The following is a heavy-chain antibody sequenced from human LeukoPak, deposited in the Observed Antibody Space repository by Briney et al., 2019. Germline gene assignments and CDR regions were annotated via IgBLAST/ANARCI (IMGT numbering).Heavy chain of an antibody. CDR3: AKDLRRAFSSSAFPGEAVDI. Sequence: GESMSLSWAVYRFTFSSLAMSWVRQLEGKVLEWVSATTGRGGSTYYADSVKGRVTISRDNSKNALYLQMNSLRAEDTAVYYCAKDLRRAFSSSAFPGEAVDIWGQGTMVTVSS. CDR1: RFTFSSLA. CDR2: TTGRGGST. D-gene: IGHD6-6*01. V-gene: IGHV3-23*01. J-gene: IGHJ3*02.